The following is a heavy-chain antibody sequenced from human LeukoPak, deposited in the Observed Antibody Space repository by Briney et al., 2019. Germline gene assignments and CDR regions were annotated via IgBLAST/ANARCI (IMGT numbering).Heavy chain of an antibody. D-gene: IGHD3-22*01. V-gene: IGHV3-21*01. CDR1: GFTFSSYS. Sequence: GSLRLSCAASGFTFSSYSMNWVRQAPGKGLEWVSSISSSYIYYADSVKGRFTISRDNAKNSLYLQMNSLRAEDTAVYYCAREEYYYDSSGSKSSDYWGQGTLVTVSS. CDR3: AREEYYYDSSGSKSSDY. CDR2: ISSSYI. J-gene: IGHJ4*02.